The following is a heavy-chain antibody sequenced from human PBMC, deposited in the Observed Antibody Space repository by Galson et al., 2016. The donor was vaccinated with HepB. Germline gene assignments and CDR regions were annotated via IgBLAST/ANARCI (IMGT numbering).Heavy chain of an antibody. V-gene: IGHV1-18*01. CDR3: ARGKGYYFPKNHIFNY. J-gene: IGHJ4*02. D-gene: IGHD1-26*01. CDR2: ISAFNGDT. Sequence: SVKVSCKASGYTFTNYGFSWVRQAPGRGLEWMGWISAFNGDTSYAHKFQGRVTMTTDTSTNTAYMELRSLRSDDTAVYFCARGKGYYFPKNHIFNYWGQGTLVTGSS. CDR1: GYTFTNYG.